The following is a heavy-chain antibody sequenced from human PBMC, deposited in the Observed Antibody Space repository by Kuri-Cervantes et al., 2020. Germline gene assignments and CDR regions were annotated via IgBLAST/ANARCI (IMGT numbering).Heavy chain of an antibody. CDR3: ARDVRLGGIMDV. Sequence: GESLKISCAASGFTFSSYSMNWVRQAPGKGLEWVSSISSSSSYIYYADSVKGRFTISRDNAKNSLYLQMNSLRAEDTAVYYCARDVRLGGIMDVWGKGTTVTVSS. V-gene: IGHV3-21*04. D-gene: IGHD6-6*01. CDR2: ISSSSSYI. CDR1: GFTFSSYS. J-gene: IGHJ6*03.